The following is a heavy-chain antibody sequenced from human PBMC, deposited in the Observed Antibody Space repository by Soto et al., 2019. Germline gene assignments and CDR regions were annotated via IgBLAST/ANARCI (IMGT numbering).Heavy chain of an antibody. D-gene: IGHD2-15*01. CDR2: INHSGST. Sequence: PSETLSLTCAVYGGSFSGYYWSWIRQPPGKGLEWIGEINHSGSTNYNPSLKSRVTISVDTSKNQFSLKLSSVTAADTAVYYCARGGALGYCSGGSCGGSHFYYYYGMDVWGQGTTVTVSS. CDR1: GGSFSGYY. CDR3: ARGGALGYCSGGSCGGSHFYYYYGMDV. J-gene: IGHJ6*02. V-gene: IGHV4-34*01.